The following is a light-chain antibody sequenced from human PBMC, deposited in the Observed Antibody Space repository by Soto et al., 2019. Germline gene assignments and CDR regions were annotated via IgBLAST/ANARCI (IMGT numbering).Light chain of an antibody. Sequence: QSVLTQPASVSGSPGQSITISCTGTSSDVGGYNYVSWYQQHPGTAPKLMIYDVSKRPSGVSNRFSGSKSGNTASLTISGLQAEDEADYYCSSYTSTGTVIFGGGTKLTVL. J-gene: IGLJ2*01. CDR1: SSDVGGYNY. V-gene: IGLV2-14*03. CDR2: DVS. CDR3: SSYTSTGTVI.